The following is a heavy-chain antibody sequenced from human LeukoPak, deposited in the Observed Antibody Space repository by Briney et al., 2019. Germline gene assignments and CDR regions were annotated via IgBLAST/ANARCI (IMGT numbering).Heavy chain of an antibody. CDR2: IRYDGSNK. J-gene: IGHJ4*02. D-gene: IGHD2-21*02. V-gene: IGHV3-30*02. CDR3: AKDPRGIVVVTAPY. CDR1: GFTFSSYG. Sequence: PGGSLRLSCAASGFTFSSYGMHWVRQAPGKGLEWVAFIRYDGSNKYYADSVKGRFTISRDNSKNTLYLQMNSLRADDTAVYYCAKDPRGIVVVTAPYWGQGTLVTVSS.